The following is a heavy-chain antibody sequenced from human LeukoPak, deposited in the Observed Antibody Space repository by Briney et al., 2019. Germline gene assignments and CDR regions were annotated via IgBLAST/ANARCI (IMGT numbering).Heavy chain of an antibody. D-gene: IGHD3-9*01. V-gene: IGHV3-7*01. J-gene: IGHJ6*03. CDR1: GFTFSSYW. CDR3: AIDLFYYYYYMDV. Sequence: PVGSLRLSCAASGFTFSSYWMSWVRQAPGKGLEWVANIKQDGSEKYYVDSVKGRFTISRDNAKNSLYLQMNSLRAEDTAVYYCAIDLFYYYYYMDVWGKGTTVTVSS. CDR2: IKQDGSEK.